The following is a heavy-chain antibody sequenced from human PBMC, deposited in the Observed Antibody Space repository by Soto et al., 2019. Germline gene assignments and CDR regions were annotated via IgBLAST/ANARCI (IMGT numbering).Heavy chain of an antibody. D-gene: IGHD5-12*01. CDR2: ISSSGSTI. J-gene: IGHJ4*02. CDR1: GFTFSDYY. V-gene: IGHV3-11*01. CDR3: ARDIREMATITNLY. Sequence: GGSLRLSCAASGFTFSDYYMSWIRQAPGKGLEWVSYISSSGSTIYYADSVKGRFTISRDNAKNSLYLQMNSLRAEDTAVYYCARDIREMATITNLYWGQGTLVTVSS.